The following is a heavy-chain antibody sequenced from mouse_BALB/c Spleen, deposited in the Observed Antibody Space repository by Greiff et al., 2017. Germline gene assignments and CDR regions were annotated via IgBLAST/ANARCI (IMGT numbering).Heavy chain of an antibody. D-gene: IGHD2-1*01. Sequence: EVMLVESGGGLVKPGGSLKLSCAASGFTFSSYTMSWVRQTPEKRLEWVATISSGGSYTYYPDSVKGRFTISRDNAKNTLYLQMSSLKSEDTAMYYCTREYYGNYYFDYWGQGTTLTVSS. CDR3: TREYYGNYYFDY. J-gene: IGHJ2*01. CDR2: ISSGGSYT. CDR1: GFTFSSYT. V-gene: IGHV5-6-4*01.